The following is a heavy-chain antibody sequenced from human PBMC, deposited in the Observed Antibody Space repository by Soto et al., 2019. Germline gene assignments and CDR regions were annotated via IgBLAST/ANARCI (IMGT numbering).Heavy chain of an antibody. CDR2: ISSSSSTI. CDR3: ARATVTTFPADYYYGMDV. Sequence: GGSLRLSCAASGFTFSSYSMNWVRQAPGKGLEWVSYISSSSSTIYYADSVKGRFTISRDNAKNSLYLQMNSLRDEDTAVYYCARATVTTFPADYYYGMDVWGQGTTVT. D-gene: IGHD4-17*01. J-gene: IGHJ6*02. CDR1: GFTFSSYS. V-gene: IGHV3-48*02.